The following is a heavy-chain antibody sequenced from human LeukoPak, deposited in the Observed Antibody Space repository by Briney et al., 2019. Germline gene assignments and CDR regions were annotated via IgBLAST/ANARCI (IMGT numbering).Heavy chain of an antibody. CDR1: GYTFTGYY. J-gene: IGHJ4*02. CDR2: INPNSGGT. Sequence: ASVKVSCKASGYTFTGYYMHWVRQAPGQGLEWMGRINPNSGGTNYAQKFQGRVTMTRDTSISTAYMELSRLRSDDTAVYYCARDLSEDLILYYFDYWGQGTLVTVSS. CDR3: ARDLSEDLILYYFDY. V-gene: IGHV1-2*06.